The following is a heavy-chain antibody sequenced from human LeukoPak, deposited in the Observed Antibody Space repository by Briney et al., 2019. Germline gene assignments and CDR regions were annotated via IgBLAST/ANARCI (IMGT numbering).Heavy chain of an antibody. CDR3: AKDGSSSWYGHDNWFDP. CDR1: GFTFSSYA. Sequence: GGSLRLSCAASGFTFSSYAMSWVRQAPGKGLEWVSAISGSGGSTYYADSVKGRFTISRDNPKNTLYLQMNSLRDEDTAVYYCAKDGSSSWYGHDNWFDPWGQGTLVTVSS. V-gene: IGHV3-23*01. D-gene: IGHD6-13*01. CDR2: ISGSGGST. J-gene: IGHJ5*02.